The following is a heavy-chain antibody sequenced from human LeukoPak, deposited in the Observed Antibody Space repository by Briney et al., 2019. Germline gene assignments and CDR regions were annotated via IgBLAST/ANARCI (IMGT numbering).Heavy chain of an antibody. D-gene: IGHD5-24*01. J-gene: IGHJ4*02. Sequence: PGGSLRLSCAASGFNFSNSWMHWVRQAPGKGLVWVSRINSDGTTTYYAASVKGRFTISRDNAKNSLYLKMHSLRAEDTAVYYCARGRKLKGSLQQSVRDFDYWGQGTLVTVSS. V-gene: IGHV3-74*01. CDR3: ARGRKLKGSLQQSVRDFDY. CDR1: GFNFSNSW. CDR2: INSDGTTT.